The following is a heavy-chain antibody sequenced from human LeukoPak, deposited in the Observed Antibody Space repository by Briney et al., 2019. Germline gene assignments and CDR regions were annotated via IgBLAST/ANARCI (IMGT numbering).Heavy chain of an antibody. V-gene: IGHV3-7*01. J-gene: IGHJ6*03. Sequence: PGGSLRLSCVASGFTFSNYWMSWVRQAPGKGLEWVANIKQDGSEKYYVDSVKGRFTISRDNSKNTLYLQMKSLRAEDTAVYYCARDRWGVYYYYMDVWGKGTTVTVSS. D-gene: IGHD3-16*01. CDR2: IKQDGSEK. CDR1: GFTFSNYW. CDR3: ARDRWGVYYYYMDV.